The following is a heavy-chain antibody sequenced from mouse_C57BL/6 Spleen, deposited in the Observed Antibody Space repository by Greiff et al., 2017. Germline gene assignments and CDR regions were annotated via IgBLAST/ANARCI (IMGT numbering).Heavy chain of an antibody. J-gene: IGHJ4*01. CDR1: GYSITSGYY. CDR2: ISYDGSN. CDR3: AREWMDY. V-gene: IGHV3-6*01. Sequence: EVKVEESGPGLVKPSQSLSLTCSVTGYSITSGYYWNWIRQFPGNKLEWMGYISYDGSNHYNPSLKNRISITRDTSKNQFFLKLNSVTTEDTATYYCAREWMDYWGQGTSVTVSS.